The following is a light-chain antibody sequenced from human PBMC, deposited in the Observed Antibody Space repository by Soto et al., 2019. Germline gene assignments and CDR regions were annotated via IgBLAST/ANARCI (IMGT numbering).Light chain of an antibody. CDR1: SGDVGSYNY. J-gene: IGLJ2*01. CDR3: NSYADNNLI. CDR2: EVS. Sequence: QSALIQPPSASGSPGQSVTISCTGTSGDVGSYNYVSWYQQHPGKAPKLIIYEVSRRPSGVPDRFSGSKSGNTAYLTVSGLQAEDEADYYCNSYADNNLIFGGGTKLTVL. V-gene: IGLV2-8*01.